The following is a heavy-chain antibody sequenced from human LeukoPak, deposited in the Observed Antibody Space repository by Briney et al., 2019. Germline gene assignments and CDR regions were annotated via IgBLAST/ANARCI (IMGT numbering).Heavy chain of an antibody. CDR3: ARDPHGGSGGPNDAFDI. CDR1: GFSFSSSW. V-gene: IGHV3-74*01. D-gene: IGHD3-10*01. Sequence: PGGSLRLSCAASGFSFSSSWMHWVRQAPGKGLVWISRIKSDGSSASYADSVKGRFTISRDNAKNTLYLQMNSLRAEDTAVYYCARDPHGGSGGPNDAFDIWGQGTMVTVSS. CDR2: IKSDGSSA. J-gene: IGHJ3*02.